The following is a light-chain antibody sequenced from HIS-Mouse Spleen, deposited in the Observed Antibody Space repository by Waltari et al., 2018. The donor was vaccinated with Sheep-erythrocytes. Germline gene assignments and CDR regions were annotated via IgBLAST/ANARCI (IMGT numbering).Light chain of an antibody. J-gene: IGLJ2*01. CDR3: AAWDDSLNGVV. V-gene: IGLV1-44*01. CDR2: SNK. Sequence: QSVLTQPPSASGTPGQRVTISCSGSSSNIGRNTVNWYQQPPGTAPKLLIYSNKQRPSGGPYRFSGSKSGTSASLAISGLQSEDEADYYCAAWDDSLNGVVFGGGTKLTVL. CDR1: SSNIGRNT.